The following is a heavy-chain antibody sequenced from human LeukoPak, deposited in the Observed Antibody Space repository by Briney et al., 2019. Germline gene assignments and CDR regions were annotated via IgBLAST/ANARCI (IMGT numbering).Heavy chain of an antibody. Sequence: GGSLRLSCVASGFTFSSYAVSWFRQAPGKGLEWVSTVGRSGVDTYYADSVRGRFTISKDSSKNTLQMNSLSAEDTAIYYCVKHSGGVYGNSDSWGQGILVTFSS. J-gene: IGHJ4*02. V-gene: IGHV3-23*01. CDR3: VKHSGGVYGNSDS. CDR1: GFTFSSYA. CDR2: VGRSGVDT. D-gene: IGHD1-1*01.